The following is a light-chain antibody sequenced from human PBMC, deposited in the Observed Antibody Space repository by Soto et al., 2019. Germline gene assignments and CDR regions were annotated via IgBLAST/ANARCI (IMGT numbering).Light chain of an antibody. CDR1: SSDVGAYHY. CDR3: SSYSNYRTLV. CDR2: DVS. J-gene: IGLJ2*01. Sequence: QSALTQPASVSGSPGQSITISCTGTSSDVGAYHYVSWYQRHPGKAPKLMIFDVSNRPSGVSNRFSGSKSGNTASLTISGLQAEDEADYYCSSYSNYRTLVFGGGTKLTVL. V-gene: IGLV2-14*03.